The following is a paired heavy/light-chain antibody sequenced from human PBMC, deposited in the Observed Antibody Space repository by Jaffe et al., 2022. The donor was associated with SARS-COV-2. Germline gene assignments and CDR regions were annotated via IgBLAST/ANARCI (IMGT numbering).Light chain of an antibody. CDR2: RDN. Sequence: QSVLTQPPSASGTPGQRVTISCSGSRSNVGNNYVYWYQQFPGAAPKLLIDRDNQRPSGVPDRFSGSKSGTSASLAISGLQSEDEADYYCAAWDDTLNGLYVFGTGTKVTVL. CDR1: RSNVGNNY. J-gene: IGLJ1*01. CDR3: AAWDDTLNGLYV. V-gene: IGLV1-44*01.
Heavy chain of an antibody. CDR1: GFSFGSYG. J-gene: IGHJ6*02. D-gene: IGHD3-3*01. CDR2: ISYDGSKE. V-gene: IGHV3-30*18. CDR3: AKDQGGYYEFWSDSIYGMDV. Sequence: QVQLVESGGNVVQPGRSLRLSCVASGFSFGSYGMHWVRQAPGKGLECVAVISYDGSKEYYADPVKGRFTISRDNSKDTLYLQMNSLRSEDTAVYYCAKDQGGYYEFWSDSIYGMDVWGQGTTVTVSS.